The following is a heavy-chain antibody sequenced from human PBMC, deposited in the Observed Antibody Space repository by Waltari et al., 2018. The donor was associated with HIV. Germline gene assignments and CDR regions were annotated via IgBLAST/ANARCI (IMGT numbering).Heavy chain of an antibody. J-gene: IGHJ3*02. CDR2: ISNYNSNT. CDR1: GYLFTNFG. Sequence: QGHLVQSGAEMRKPGASVKASCEASGYLFTNFGISWVRQAPGQGLEWMGRISNYNSNTNYAQKFRDRVTMTTDPSVSTAYMELRTLKSDDTATYYCAREGTFDIWGQGTMVTVSS. V-gene: IGHV1-18*01. CDR3: AREGTFDI.